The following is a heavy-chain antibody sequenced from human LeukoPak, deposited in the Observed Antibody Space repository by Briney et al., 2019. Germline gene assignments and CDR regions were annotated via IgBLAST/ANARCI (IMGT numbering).Heavy chain of an antibody. CDR2: IYYSGST. V-gene: IGHV4-31*03. Sequence: PSQTLSLTCTVSGGSISSGGYYWSWIRQHPGKGLEWIGYIYYSGSTYYNPSLKSRVTISVDTSKNQFSLKLSSVTAADTAVYYCARDSFASGDYVSSNYYYYGMDAWGQGTTVTVSS. CDR3: ARDSFASGDYVSSNYYYYGMDA. CDR1: GGSISSGGYY. D-gene: IGHD3-16*01. J-gene: IGHJ6*02.